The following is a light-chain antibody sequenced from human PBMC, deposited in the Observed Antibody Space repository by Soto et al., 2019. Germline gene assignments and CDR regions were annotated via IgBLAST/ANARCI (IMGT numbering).Light chain of an antibody. J-gene: IGKJ2*01. CDR1: HDISNY. CDR2: ATS. CDR3: QQGYSTPYT. Sequence: DIQMTQSPSSLSASVGDRVTITCQASHDISNYLNWYQQMPGKAPKLLIYATSNLEAGVPSRFSGNRSGTDFTLTISSLQPEDFATYYCQQGYSTPYTFGQGTKVDI. V-gene: IGKV1-39*01.